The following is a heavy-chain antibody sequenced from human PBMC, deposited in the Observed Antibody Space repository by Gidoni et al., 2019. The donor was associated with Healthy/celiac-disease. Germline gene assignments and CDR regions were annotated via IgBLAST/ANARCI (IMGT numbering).Heavy chain of an antibody. CDR2: SSSSSSDI. CDR3: ASLGAYSSGWYVWDY. V-gene: IGHV3-21*01. CDR1: VCTFSSDN. Sequence: EVQLVESGGGLVNPGGSLSLSCAPSVCTFSSDNMNWVRHAPGKGLEWVATSSSSSSDIDYADAVKGRFTISRDNAKNSLYLQMNSLRAEDTDVYYCASLGAYSSGWYVWDYWGQGTLVTVSS. J-gene: IGHJ4*02. D-gene: IGHD6-19*01.